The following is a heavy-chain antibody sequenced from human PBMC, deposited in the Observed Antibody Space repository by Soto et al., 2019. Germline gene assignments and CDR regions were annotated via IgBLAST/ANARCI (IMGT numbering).Heavy chain of an antibody. CDR3: ARERAVGIAVALNWFDP. Sequence: EVQLVESGGGLVQPGGSLRLSCAASGFTFSSYSMNWVRQAPGKGLEWVSYIRSSSSTIYYADSVKGRFTISRDNAKNSLYLQMNSLRDEDTAVYYCARERAVGIAVALNWFDPWGQGTLVTVSS. CDR1: GFTFSSYS. CDR2: IRSSSSTI. J-gene: IGHJ5*02. D-gene: IGHD6-19*01. V-gene: IGHV3-48*02.